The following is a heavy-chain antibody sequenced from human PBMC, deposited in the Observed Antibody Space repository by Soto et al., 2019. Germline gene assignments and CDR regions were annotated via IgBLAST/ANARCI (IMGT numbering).Heavy chain of an antibody. J-gene: IGHJ3*02. V-gene: IGHV4-34*01. CDR2: INHSGST. CDR3: AXXXXXXXYAFDI. CDR1: GGXFXGYY. Sequence: QVQLQQWGAGLLXPSXXXSLTCAVXGGXFXGYYWSWIRQPPGKGLEWIGEINHSGSTNYNPSLKSRVTISVDTSKNQFSLKLSSVTAADTAVXXXAXXXXXXXYAFDIWGQGTMVTVSS.